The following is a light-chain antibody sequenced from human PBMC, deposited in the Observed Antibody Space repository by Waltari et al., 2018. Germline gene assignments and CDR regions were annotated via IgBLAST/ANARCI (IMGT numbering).Light chain of an antibody. CDR1: SSNIGSNP. J-gene: IGLJ6*01. Sequence: QSVLTQPPSASGTPGQRVTISCSGSSSNIGSNPVNWYQQLPGTAPKLLIYTNNQRPSGVPDRSAGSKSGTSASLAISGLQSEDEAHYYCATWDDSLNGNVFGSGTKVIVL. V-gene: IGLV1-44*01. CDR2: TNN. CDR3: ATWDDSLNGNV.